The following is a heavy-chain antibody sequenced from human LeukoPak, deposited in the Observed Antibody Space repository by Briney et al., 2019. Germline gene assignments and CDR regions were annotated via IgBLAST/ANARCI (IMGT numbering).Heavy chain of an antibody. Sequence: SETLSLTCTVSGGSISSYYWSWIRQPPGKGLEWIGYIYYSGSTNYNPSLKSRVTISVDASKNQFSLKLSSVTAADTAVYYCARVAAAADTVSGMDVWGQGTTVTVSS. D-gene: IGHD6-13*01. CDR3: ARVAAAADTVSGMDV. V-gene: IGHV4-59*01. J-gene: IGHJ6*02. CDR1: GGSISSYY. CDR2: IYYSGST.